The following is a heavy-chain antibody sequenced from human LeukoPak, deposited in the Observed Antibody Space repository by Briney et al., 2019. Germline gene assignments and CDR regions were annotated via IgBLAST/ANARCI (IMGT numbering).Heavy chain of an antibody. Sequence: GGSXXLXXAXXXXXXXNYXMXWVRQAPGKGLEWVSTITGSGDSTFYADSVKGRFTISRDNSRNTLYLQMSSLRAEDTAVYHCAKDRLTTVTLEDWGQGTLVTVSS. CDR2: ITGSGDST. CDR3: AKDRLTTVTLED. D-gene: IGHD4-11*01. J-gene: IGHJ4*02. CDR1: XXXXXNYX. V-gene: IGHV3-23*01.